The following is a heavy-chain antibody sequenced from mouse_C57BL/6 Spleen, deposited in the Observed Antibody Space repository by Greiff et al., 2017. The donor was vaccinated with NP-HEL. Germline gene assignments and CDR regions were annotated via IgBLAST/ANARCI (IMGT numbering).Heavy chain of an antibody. CDR2: INPGSGGT. D-gene: IGHD1-1*01. CDR1: GYAFTNYL. Sequence: QVQLQQSGAELVRPGTSVKVSCKASGYAFTNYLIEWVKQRPGQGLEWIGVINPGSGGTNYNEKFKGKATLTADKSSSTAYMQLSSLTSEDSAVYFCARRGSYYYGSYWYFDVRGTGTTVTVSS. J-gene: IGHJ1*03. V-gene: IGHV1-54*01. CDR3: ARRGSYYYGSYWYFDV.